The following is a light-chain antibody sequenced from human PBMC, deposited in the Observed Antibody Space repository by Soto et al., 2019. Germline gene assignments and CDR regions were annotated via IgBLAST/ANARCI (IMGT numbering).Light chain of an antibody. CDR1: NIGSKL. CDR2: YDS. J-gene: IGLJ1*01. Sequence: SYELTQPPSVSVAPEKTARLTFGGDNIGSKLVHWYRQKPGQAPVLVIYYDSDRPSGIPERFSGSNSGNTATLTINRVEAGDEADYYCQVWDITTDHYVFGTGTKVTVL. CDR3: QVWDITTDHYV. V-gene: IGLV3-21*04.